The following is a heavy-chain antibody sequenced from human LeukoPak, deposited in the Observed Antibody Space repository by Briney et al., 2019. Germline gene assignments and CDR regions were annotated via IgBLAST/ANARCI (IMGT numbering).Heavy chain of an antibody. CDR1: GGSFSGYY. CDR2: INHSGST. D-gene: IGHD3-22*01. Sequence: SETLSLTCAVYGGSFSGYYWSWIRQPPGKGLEWIGEINHSGSTNYNPSLKSRVTISVDTSKNQFSLKLSSVTAADTAVYYCARGKRRGSSGSEYWGQGTLVTVSS. J-gene: IGHJ4*02. V-gene: IGHV4-34*01. CDR3: ARGKRRGSSGSEY.